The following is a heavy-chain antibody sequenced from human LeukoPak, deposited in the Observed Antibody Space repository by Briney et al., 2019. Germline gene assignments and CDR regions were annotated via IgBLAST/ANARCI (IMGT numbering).Heavy chain of an antibody. V-gene: IGHV4-34*01. CDR3: ARDGRGGDY. CDR1: GGPFSGYY. D-gene: IGHD2-15*01. J-gene: IGHJ4*02. CDR2: INHSGST. Sequence: SETLSLTCAVYGGPFSGYYWSWIRQPPGKGLEWIGEINHSGSTNYNPSLKSRVTISVDTSKNQFSLKLSSVTAADTAVYYCARDGRGGDYWGQGTLVTVSS.